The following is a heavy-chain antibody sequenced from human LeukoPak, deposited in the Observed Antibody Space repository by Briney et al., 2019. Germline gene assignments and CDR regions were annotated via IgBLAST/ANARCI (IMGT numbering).Heavy chain of an antibody. J-gene: IGHJ5*02. CDR3: ARGLIYYDSSGYYYFGGWFDP. CDR1: GGSFSGYY. D-gene: IGHD3-22*01. V-gene: IGHV4-34*01. Sequence: SETLSLTCAVYGGSFSGYYWSLIRQPPGKGLEWIGEINHSGSTNYNPSLKSRVTISVDTSKNQFSLKLSSVTAADTAVYYCARGLIYYDSSGYYYFGGWFDPWGQGTLVTVSS. CDR2: INHSGST.